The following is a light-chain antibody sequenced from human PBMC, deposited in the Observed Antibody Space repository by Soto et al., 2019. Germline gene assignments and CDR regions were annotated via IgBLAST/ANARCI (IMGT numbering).Light chain of an antibody. V-gene: IGLV2-14*03. Sequence: QSVLTQPASVSGSPGQSITISCTGTSSDVGGYNYVSWYQQHPGKAPQLMIYDVSNRPSGVSTRFSGSKSGNTASLTISALQAEDEADYYCSSYTSSSTRVFGTGTKVTVL. CDR2: DVS. CDR1: SSDVGGYNY. J-gene: IGLJ1*01. CDR3: SSYTSSSTRV.